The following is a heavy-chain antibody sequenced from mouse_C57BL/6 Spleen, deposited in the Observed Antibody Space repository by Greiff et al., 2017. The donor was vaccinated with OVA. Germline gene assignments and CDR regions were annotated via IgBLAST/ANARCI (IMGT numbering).Heavy chain of an antibody. V-gene: IGHV10-1*01. CDR3: VRHSDYGSSWWYFDV. Sequence: EVQGVESGGGLVQPKGSLKLSCAASGFSFNTYAMNWVRQAPGKGLEWVARIRSKSNNYATYYADSVKDRFTISRDDSESMLYLQMNNLKTEDTAMYYCVRHSDYGSSWWYFDVWGTGTTVTVSS. CDR1: GFSFNTYA. D-gene: IGHD1-1*01. CDR2: IRSKSNNYAT. J-gene: IGHJ1*03.